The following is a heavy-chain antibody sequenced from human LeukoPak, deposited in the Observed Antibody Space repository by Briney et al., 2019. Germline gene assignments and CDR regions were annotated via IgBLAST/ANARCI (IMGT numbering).Heavy chain of an antibody. Sequence: GGSLRLSCAASGFTFSSYAMSWVRQAPGKGLEWLGRIKSKAAGGATDYAAPVKGRFTMSRDDSKSTLYVEMNSLKTEDTAVYFCTTGSTYWGQGTLVTVPS. V-gene: IGHV3-15*01. CDR3: TTGSTY. CDR1: GFTFSSYA. J-gene: IGHJ4*02. CDR2: IKSKAAGGAT.